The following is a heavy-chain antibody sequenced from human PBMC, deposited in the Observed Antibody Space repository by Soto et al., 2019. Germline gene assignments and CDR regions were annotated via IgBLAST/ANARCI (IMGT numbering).Heavy chain of an antibody. D-gene: IGHD3-22*01. Sequence: PGGSLRLSCAASGFTFSSYAMSWVRQAPGKGLEWVSAISGSGGSTYYADSVKGRFTISRDNSKNTLYLQMKSLRAEDTAVYYCAKDLRGITMMNTYDSRIGHYFDYWGQGTLVTVYS. J-gene: IGHJ4*02. CDR3: AKDLRGITMMNTYDSRIGHYFDY. V-gene: IGHV3-23*01. CDR2: ISGSGGST. CDR1: GFTFSSYA.